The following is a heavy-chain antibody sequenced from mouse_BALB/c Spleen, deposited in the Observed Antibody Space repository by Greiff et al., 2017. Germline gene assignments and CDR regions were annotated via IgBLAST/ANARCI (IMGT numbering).Heavy chain of an antibody. D-gene: IGHD1-1*01. Sequence: QVQLQQSGAELARPGASVKLSCKASGYTFTSYWMQWVKQRPGQGLEWIGAIYPGDGDTRYTQKFKGKATLTADKSSSTAYMQLSSLASEDTAVYYCARFDYYGYWGQGTTVTVSS. CDR1: GYTFTSYW. V-gene: IGHV1-87*01. CDR3: ARFDYYGY. J-gene: IGHJ2*01. CDR2: IYPGDGDT.